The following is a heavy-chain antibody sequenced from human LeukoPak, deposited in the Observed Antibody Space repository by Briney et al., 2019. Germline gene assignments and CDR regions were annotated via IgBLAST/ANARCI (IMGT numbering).Heavy chain of an antibody. CDR1: GGSFSGYY. CDR2: INHSGST. D-gene: IGHD6-19*01. CDR3: ARAYSTGWFYFDY. Sequence: SETLSLTCAVYGGSFSGYYWSWIRQPPGKGLEWIGEINHSGSTNYNPSLKSRVTISVDTSKNQFSLKLSSVTAADTAVYYCARAYSTGWFYFDYWGQGTLVTVSS. J-gene: IGHJ4*02. V-gene: IGHV4-34*01.